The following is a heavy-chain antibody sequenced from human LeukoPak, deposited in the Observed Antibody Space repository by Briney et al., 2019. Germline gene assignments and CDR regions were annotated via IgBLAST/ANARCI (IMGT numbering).Heavy chain of an antibody. D-gene: IGHD1-26*01. V-gene: IGHV1-18*01. J-gene: IGHJ4*02. Sequence: ASVKVSCKASGYTFTSYGISWVRQAPGQGLEWMGWISAYNGNTNYAQKLQGRVTMTTDTSTSTAYMELRSLRSDDTAVYYCARSEAFLVGATIGYWGQGTLVTVSS. CDR1: GYTFTSYG. CDR3: ARSEAFLVGATIGY. CDR2: ISAYNGNT.